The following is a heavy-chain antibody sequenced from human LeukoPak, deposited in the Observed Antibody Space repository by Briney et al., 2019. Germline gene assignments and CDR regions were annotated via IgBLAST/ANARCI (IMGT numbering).Heavy chain of an antibody. J-gene: IGHJ4*02. V-gene: IGHV3-23*01. Sequence: GGSLRLSCAASGFTFSNYAMSWVRQAPGKGLVWVSGINVSGGSTFYADSVRGRFTISRDNSKNTLYLQMNSLRAEDTAVYYCAKDQYCTSTSCYVGYWGQGTLVTVSS. CDR3: AKDQYCTSTSCYVGY. CDR1: GFTFSNYA. D-gene: IGHD2-2*01. CDR2: INVSGGST.